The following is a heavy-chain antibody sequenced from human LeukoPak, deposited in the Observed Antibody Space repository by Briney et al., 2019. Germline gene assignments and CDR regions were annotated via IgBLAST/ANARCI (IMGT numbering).Heavy chain of an antibody. CDR2: IWYDGSNK. CDR3: ATSGGDFWSGYYSYGMDV. CDR1: GFTFSSYG. Sequence: GRPLRLSCAASGFTFSSYGMHWVRQAPGKGLEWVAVIWYDGSNKYYADSVKGRFTISRDNSKNTLYLQMNSLRAEDTAVYYCATSGGDFWSGYYSYGMDVWGQGTTVTVSS. V-gene: IGHV3-33*01. J-gene: IGHJ6*02. D-gene: IGHD3-3*01.